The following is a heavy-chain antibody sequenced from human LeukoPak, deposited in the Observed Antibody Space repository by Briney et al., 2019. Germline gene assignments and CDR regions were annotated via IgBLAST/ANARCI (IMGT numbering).Heavy chain of an antibody. Sequence: ASVKVSCKASGYTFTGYHMHWVRQAPGQGLEWMGWINPNSGGTNYAQKFQGWVAMTRDTSISTAYMELSRLRSDDTAVYYCARGGTKQQWWFDPWGQGTLVTVSS. V-gene: IGHV1-2*04. D-gene: IGHD6-13*01. CDR1: GYTFTGYH. CDR2: INPNSGGT. CDR3: ARGGTKQQWWFDP. J-gene: IGHJ5*02.